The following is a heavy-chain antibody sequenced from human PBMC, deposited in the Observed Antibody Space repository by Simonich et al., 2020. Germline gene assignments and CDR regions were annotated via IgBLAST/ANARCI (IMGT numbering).Heavy chain of an antibody. CDR1: GFTFSSYW. V-gene: IGHV3-74*01. Sequence: EVQLVESGGGLVQPGGSLRLSCAASGFTFSSYWMHWVRQAPGKGLVWVSRIKRDGSRTSYADTVKCRFPISRDNAKNTLYLQMNSLRAEDTAVYYCAKDGGYCTNGVCYYFDYWGQGTLVTVSS. D-gene: IGHD2-8*01. CDR2: IKRDGSRT. CDR3: AKDGGYCTNGVCYYFDY. J-gene: IGHJ4*02.